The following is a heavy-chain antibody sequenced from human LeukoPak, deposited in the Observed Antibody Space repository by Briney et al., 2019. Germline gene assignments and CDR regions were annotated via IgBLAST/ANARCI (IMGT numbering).Heavy chain of an antibody. J-gene: IGHJ4*02. CDR3: ARCSGGSCYLPFDY. V-gene: IGHV1-18*01. CDR1: GYTFTIYG. CDR2: ISADNGNT. D-gene: IGHD2-15*01. Sequence: GASVKVSCKASGYTFTIYGISWVRQAPGQGLEWMGWISADNGNTKYSQQKLQGRVTMTTDTSTSTAYMELRSLRSDDTAVYYCARCSGGSCYLPFDYWGQGTLVTVSS.